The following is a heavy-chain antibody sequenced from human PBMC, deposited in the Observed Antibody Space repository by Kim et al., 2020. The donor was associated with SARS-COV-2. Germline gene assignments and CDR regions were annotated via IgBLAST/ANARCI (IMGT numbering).Heavy chain of an antibody. CDR2: ITGNGGST. V-gene: IGHV3-23*01. Sequence: GGSLRLSCAASGFTFSSSAMSWVRQAPGKGLEWVSSITGNGGSTYYADSVKGRFTISRDNSKNTLYLQMNSLRAEDTAVYYCGKTISGSDGFCGYWGQGTLVTVPS. CDR1: GFTFSSSA. J-gene: IGHJ4*02. D-gene: IGHD1-26*01. CDR3: GKTISGSDGFCGY.